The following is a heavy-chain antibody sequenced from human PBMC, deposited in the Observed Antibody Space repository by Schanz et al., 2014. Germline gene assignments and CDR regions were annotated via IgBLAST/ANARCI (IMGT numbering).Heavy chain of an antibody. CDR2: ISGRDGST. Sequence: EVQLLESGGGLVQPGGSLRLSCAASGFTFSSYAMSWVRQAPGMGLEWVSAISGRDGSTYYADSVRGRFTISRDISKNTLYLQMGSLRAEDVAVYYCARKSLVSAHYDSWGQGTLVTVSS. CDR1: GFTFSSYA. V-gene: IGHV3-23*01. CDR3: ARKSLVSAHYDS. J-gene: IGHJ4*02. D-gene: IGHD2-21*01.